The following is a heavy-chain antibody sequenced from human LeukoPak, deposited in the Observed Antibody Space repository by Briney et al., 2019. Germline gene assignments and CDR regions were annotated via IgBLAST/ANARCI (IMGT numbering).Heavy chain of an antibody. J-gene: IGHJ4*02. V-gene: IGHV4-30-4*01. Sequence: ASQTLSLTCTVSGGSISSGDYYWSWIRQPPGKGLEWIGYIHHTGKNWYNPPLQSRVTLSVDTSKSEFSLRLNSVTAADTAVYYCAKWHEKLLAFDSWGQGTLVTVSS. CDR1: GGSISSGDYY. CDR3: AKWHEKLLAFDS. D-gene: IGHD1-7*01. CDR2: IHHTGKN.